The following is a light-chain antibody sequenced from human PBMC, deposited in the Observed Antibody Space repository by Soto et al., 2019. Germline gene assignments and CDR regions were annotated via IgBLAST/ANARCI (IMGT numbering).Light chain of an antibody. J-gene: IGKJ1*01. CDR1: QSVSSN. CDR2: GAS. CDR3: QQYNNSPLWT. Sequence: EIVMTQSPATLSVSPGERATLSCRASQSVSSNLAWYQQKPGQAPRLLIYGASTRATGIPARFSGSGSGTEFTLTISSLQSEDFAVYYCQQYNNSPLWTFGQGTKV. V-gene: IGKV3-15*01.